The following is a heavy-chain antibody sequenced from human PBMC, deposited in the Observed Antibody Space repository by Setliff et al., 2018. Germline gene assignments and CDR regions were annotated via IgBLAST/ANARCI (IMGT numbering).Heavy chain of an antibody. D-gene: IGHD3-22*01. CDR3: ARSPRTYCYDSSGYYFAWYFDL. V-gene: IGHV3-11*04. Sequence: GGSLRLSCAASGFTFSDYYMSWIRQAPGKGLEWVSYISSSGSTIYYADSVKGRFTISRDNAKNSLYLQMNSLRAEDTAVYYCARSPRTYCYDSSGYYFAWYFDLWGRGTLVTVSS. CDR1: GFTFSDYY. CDR2: ISSSGSTI. J-gene: IGHJ2*01.